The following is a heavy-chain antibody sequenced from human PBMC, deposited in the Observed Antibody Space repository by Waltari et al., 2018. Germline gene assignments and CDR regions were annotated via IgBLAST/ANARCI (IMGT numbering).Heavy chain of an antibody. J-gene: IGHJ4*02. CDR2: IRQDGSEK. Sequence: ETHLVESGGGLVQPGGSLRRSCAASGFTFSSYWMPWVRQAPGKGLEWVANIRQDGSEKYYVDSVKGRFTISRDNAKNSLYLQMNSLKADDTAVYYCARSSSTEFDSWGQGTLVTVSS. CDR1: GFTFSSYW. V-gene: IGHV3-7*01. D-gene: IGHD2-2*01. CDR3: ARSSSTEFDS.